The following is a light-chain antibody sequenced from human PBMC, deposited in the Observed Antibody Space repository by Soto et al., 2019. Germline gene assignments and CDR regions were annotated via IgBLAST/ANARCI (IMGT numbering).Light chain of an antibody. CDR3: QQYNNWPRT. CDR2: GAS. Sequence: EIVMTQSPATLSVSPGERATLPCRASQSVSSNLAWYQQKPGQAPRLLIYGASTRATGIPARFSGSGSGTEFTLTISSRQSEDFAVYYCQQYNNWPRTFGQGTKV. V-gene: IGKV3-15*01. CDR1: QSVSSN. J-gene: IGKJ1*01.